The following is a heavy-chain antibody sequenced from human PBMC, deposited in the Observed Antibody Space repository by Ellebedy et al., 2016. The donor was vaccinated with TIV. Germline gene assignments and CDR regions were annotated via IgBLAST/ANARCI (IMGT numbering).Heavy chain of an antibody. Sequence: PGGSLRLSCAASGFTFSSYGMHWVRQAPGKGLEWVAVIWYDGSNKYYADSVKGGFTISRDNSKNTRYLQMNSLRAEDTAVYYCARDLEHYYDSSGYYEGDYWGQGTLVTVSS. J-gene: IGHJ4*02. CDR2: IWYDGSNK. CDR3: ARDLEHYYDSSGYYEGDY. V-gene: IGHV3-33*01. CDR1: GFTFSSYG. D-gene: IGHD3-22*01.